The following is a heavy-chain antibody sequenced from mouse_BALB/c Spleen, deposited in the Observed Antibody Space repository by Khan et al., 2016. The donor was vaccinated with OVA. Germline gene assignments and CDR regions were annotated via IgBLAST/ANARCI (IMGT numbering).Heavy chain of an antibody. CDR1: GYTFTSYW. V-gene: IGHV1S81*02. J-gene: IGHJ2*01. Sequence: QVQLKESGAELVKAGASVKMSCKASGYTFTSYWMHWVKQRLGQGLEWFAETNPTNGRTYYHEKFKSKATLTVDKSSSTAYMLLRGPTFEDSAVYYCARIKKIVATYFDYWGQGTTLTVSS. CDR2: TNPTNGRT. CDR3: ARIKKIVATYFDY. D-gene: IGHD1-1*01.